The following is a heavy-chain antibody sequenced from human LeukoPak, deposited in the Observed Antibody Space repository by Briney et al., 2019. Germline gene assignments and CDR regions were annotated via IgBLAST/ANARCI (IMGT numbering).Heavy chain of an antibody. CDR3: VRDRDYYDSSSYYAYYYYMDV. V-gene: IGHV3-48*01. D-gene: IGHD3-22*01. Sequence: GGSLRLSCAASGFTFGSYSINWVRQAPGKGLEWVSYIGRSSSSIYYADSVKGRFTISRDNAKDSVYLQMNSLRAEDTAVYYCVRDRDYYDSSSYYAYYYYMDVWGKGTTVTVSS. CDR1: GFTFGSYS. J-gene: IGHJ6*03. CDR2: IGRSSSSI.